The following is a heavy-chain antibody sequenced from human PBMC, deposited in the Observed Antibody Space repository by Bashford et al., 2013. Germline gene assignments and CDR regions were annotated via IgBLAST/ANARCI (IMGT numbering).Heavy chain of an antibody. CDR1: GYMFSNYW. CDR3: ARLLTIHAFDI. V-gene: IGHV5-51*01. J-gene: IGHJ3*02. Sequence: GESLKISCEGSGYMFSNYWINWVRQVPGKGLEWLGSIYPYDSDTRYSPSFEGHVTISADTSTNTAYLQWSSLKASDTAMYYCARLLTIHAFDIWGQGTMVTVSS. CDR2: IYPYDSDT.